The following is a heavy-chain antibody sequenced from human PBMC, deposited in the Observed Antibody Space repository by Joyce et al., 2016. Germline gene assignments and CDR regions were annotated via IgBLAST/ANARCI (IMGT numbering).Heavy chain of an antibody. D-gene: IGHD1-1*01. CDR3: ARGAGTTGDAIDI. J-gene: IGHJ3*02. Sequence: QVHLVESGGGVVQPGRSLRLSCSASEYTFTRYAIHWIRQAASKGLEWVAMISYDGTNKYQVDAGKGRFTISRDSSKNTVFLQLNSLRPNDTGLYYCARGAGTTGDAIDIWGQGTLVSVSS. CDR2: ISYDGTNK. V-gene: IGHV3-30*14. CDR1: EYTFTRYA.